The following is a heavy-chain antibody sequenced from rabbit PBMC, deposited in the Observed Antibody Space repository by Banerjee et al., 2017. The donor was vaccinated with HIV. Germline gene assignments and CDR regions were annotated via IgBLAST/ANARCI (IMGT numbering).Heavy chain of an antibody. Sequence: QSLEESGGDLVKPGASLTLTCKASGFTLSYSSYICWVRQAPGKGLEWIACIDAGSSAFTYFATWAKGRFTISKTSSTTVTLQVTSLTAADTATYFCARDLTDVIGWNFAWWGPGTLVTVS. CDR3: ARDLTDVIGWNFAW. D-gene: IGHD1-1*01. CDR2: IDAGSSAFT. J-gene: IGHJ4*01. V-gene: IGHV1S40*01. CDR1: GFTLSYSSY.